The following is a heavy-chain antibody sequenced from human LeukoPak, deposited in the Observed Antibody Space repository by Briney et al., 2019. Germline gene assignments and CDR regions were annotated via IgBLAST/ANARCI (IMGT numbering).Heavy chain of an antibody. D-gene: IGHD1-7*01. J-gene: IGHJ2*01. CDR1: GFTFRAYA. CDR2: TGSNGVT. CDR3: AKGRGNSLNWYFDL. V-gene: IGHV3-23*01. Sequence: GGSLRLSCTGSGFTFRAYAFSWVRQAPGKGLEWVSATGSNGVTYYADSVKGRFTISRDNSKNTLYLQMNSLRAEDTALYYCAKGRGNSLNWYFDLWGRGTLVTVSS.